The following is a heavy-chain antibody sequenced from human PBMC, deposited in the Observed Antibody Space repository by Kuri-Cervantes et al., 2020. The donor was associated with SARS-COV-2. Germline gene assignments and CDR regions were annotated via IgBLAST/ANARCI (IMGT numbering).Heavy chain of an antibody. CDR2: IYSGGGT. V-gene: IGHV3-66*01. D-gene: IGHD1-26*01. J-gene: IGHJ1*01. CDR1: GFTFSSYA. Sequence: GESLKISCAASGFTFSSYAMSWVRQAPGKGLEWVSVIYSGGGTYYADSVKGRFTISRDNSKNTLYFQMNSLRAGDTAVYYCARAPSILGATLGYFQQWGQGTLVTVSS. CDR3: ARAPSILGATLGYFQQ.